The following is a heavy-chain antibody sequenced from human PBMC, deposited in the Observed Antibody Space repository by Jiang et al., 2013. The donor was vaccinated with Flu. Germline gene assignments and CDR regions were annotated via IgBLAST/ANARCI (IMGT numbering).Heavy chain of an antibody. J-gene: IGHJ4*02. V-gene: IGHV1-2*02. Sequence: SGAEVKKPGASVKVSCKTSGYPFTAYYVHWVRQAPGQGLEWMGWINPNSGGTHFAHNFQGRVTLTRDTSISTAYMELTRLTSDDTAMYYCARSEGGIVVRPRTFDHWGQGSLITVSS. D-gene: IGHD1-26*01. CDR2: INPNSGGT. CDR1: GYPFTAYY. CDR3: ARSEGGIVVRPRTFDH.